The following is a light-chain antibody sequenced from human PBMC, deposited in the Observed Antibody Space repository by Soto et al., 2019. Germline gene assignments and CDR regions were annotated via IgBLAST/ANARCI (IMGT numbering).Light chain of an antibody. CDR3: HQYITYSYS. J-gene: IGKJ2*03. Sequence: DIQMTQFPSTLSASVGDRVTITCRASKSISRWLAWYQQKPGKAPNLLISDASVLKSGVPSKFSGTRSGTEFTITRSSQQPDYFATYYGHQYITYSYSLVQGTKLEMK. V-gene: IGKV1-5*01. CDR2: DAS. CDR1: KSISRW.